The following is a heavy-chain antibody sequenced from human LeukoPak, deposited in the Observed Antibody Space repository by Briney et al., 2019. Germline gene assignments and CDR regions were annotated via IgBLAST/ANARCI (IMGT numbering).Heavy chain of an antibody. CDR3: AREGNYYDSSGPPYFQH. D-gene: IGHD3-22*01. V-gene: IGHV4-61*02. J-gene: IGHJ1*01. CDR1: GGSISSGSYY. CDR2: IYTSGST. Sequence: SQTLSLTCTVSGGSISSGSYYWSWIRQPAGKGLEGIGRIYTSGSTNYNPSLKSRVTISVDTSKNQFSLKLSSVTAADTAVYYCAREGNYYDSSGPPYFQHWGQGTLVTVSS.